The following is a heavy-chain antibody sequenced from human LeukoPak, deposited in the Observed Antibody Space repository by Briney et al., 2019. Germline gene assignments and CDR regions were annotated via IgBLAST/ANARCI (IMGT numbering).Heavy chain of an antibody. CDR1: GFTFSSYW. V-gene: IGHV3-74*01. CDR3: ARSITGNAFDI. CDR2: LNEDGTTI. J-gene: IGHJ3*02. Sequence: PGGSLRLSCAASGFTFSSYWMHWVRQPPGKGLVWVSRLNEDGTTITYADSVKGRFTISRDNAKNRLYLQMNSLRVEDTAVYYCARSITGNAFDIWGQGTLVIVSS. D-gene: IGHD1-20*01.